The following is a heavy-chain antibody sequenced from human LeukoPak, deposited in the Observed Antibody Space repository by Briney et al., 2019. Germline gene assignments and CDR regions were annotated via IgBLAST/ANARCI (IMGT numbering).Heavy chain of an antibody. Sequence: SETLSLTCTVSGGSISGYYWSWIRQPPGKGLEWIGYVYYSGSTNYSPSLKSRVTISVDMSKKQFSLKLSSVTAADTGVYYCARAPRRGDSYGSYDYWGQGTLVTVSS. D-gene: IGHD5-18*01. V-gene: IGHV4-59*01. CDR1: GGSISGYY. CDR3: ARAPRRGDSYGSYDY. CDR2: VYYSGST. J-gene: IGHJ4*02.